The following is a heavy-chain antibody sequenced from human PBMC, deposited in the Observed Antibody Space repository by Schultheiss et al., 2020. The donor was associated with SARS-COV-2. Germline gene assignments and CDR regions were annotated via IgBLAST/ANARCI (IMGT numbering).Heavy chain of an antibody. CDR3: ARDPIGADFWSGYPDNYYYMDV. D-gene: IGHD3-3*01. CDR1: GYSFTGHF. CDR2: INPNSGGT. Sequence: ASVKVSCEASGYSFTGHFMHWVRQAPGQGLEWMGRINPNSGGTNYAQKFQGRVTMTRDTSITTAYMELSRLRSDDTAVYYCARDPIGADFWSGYPDNYYYMDVWGKGTTVTVSS. J-gene: IGHJ6*03. V-gene: IGHV1-2*06.